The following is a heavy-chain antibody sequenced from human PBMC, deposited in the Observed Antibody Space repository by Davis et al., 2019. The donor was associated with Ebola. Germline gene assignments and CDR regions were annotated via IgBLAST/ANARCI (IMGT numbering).Heavy chain of an antibody. CDR2: IYPGDSDT. Sequence: GESLKISCKGSGYSFTNYWIGWVRRMPGKGLEWVGIIYPGDSDTKYSPSFRGQATISADKSFSTAYLQWSGLKASDTAMYYCARMGKSYYDSLWDYWGQGTLVTVSS. CDR3: ARMGKSYYDSLWDY. D-gene: IGHD3-10*01. CDR1: GYSFTNYW. V-gene: IGHV5-51*01. J-gene: IGHJ4*02.